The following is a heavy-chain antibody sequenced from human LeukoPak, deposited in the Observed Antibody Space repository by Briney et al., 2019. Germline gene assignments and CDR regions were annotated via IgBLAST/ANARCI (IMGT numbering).Heavy chain of an antibody. V-gene: IGHV3-30*18. Sequence: GGSLRLSCAASGFTFSSYGMHWVRQAPGKGLEWVAVISYDGSNKYYADSVKGRFTISRDNSKNTLYLQMNSLRAEDTAVYYCAKVGGRGITLVGQQSNYYYYGMDVWGQGTTVTVSS. D-gene: IGHD1-26*01. CDR3: AKVGGRGITLVGQQSNYYYYGMDV. CDR1: GFTFSSYG. CDR2: ISYDGSNK. J-gene: IGHJ6*02.